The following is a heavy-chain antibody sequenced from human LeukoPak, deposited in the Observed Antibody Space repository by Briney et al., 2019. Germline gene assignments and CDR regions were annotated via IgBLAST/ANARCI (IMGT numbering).Heavy chain of an antibody. CDR2: IYYSGST. CDR3: ARHSWWSFY. D-gene: IGHD6-13*01. Sequence: ASETLSLTCTVSGGSISSSSYHWGWIRQPPGKGLEWIGSIYYSGSTYYNPSLKSRVTISVDTSKNQFSLKLSSVTAADTAVYYCARHSWWSFYWGQGTLVTASS. J-gene: IGHJ4*02. V-gene: IGHV4-39*01. CDR1: GGSISSSSYH.